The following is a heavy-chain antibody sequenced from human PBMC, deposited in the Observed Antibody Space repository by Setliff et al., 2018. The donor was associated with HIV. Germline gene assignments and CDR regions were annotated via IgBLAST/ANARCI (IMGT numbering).Heavy chain of an antibody. Sequence: GESLKISCKASGYSFSDYWIGWVRQMPGKGLEWMGVTYPGDSTTRYSPSLEGQVTISADRSINTAFLQWSSLEASDTAMYYCIRRRRAPGAADLESYWGQGTMVTVSS. D-gene: IGHD7-27*01. J-gene: IGHJ3*01. CDR2: TYPGDSTT. CDR1: GYSFSDYW. CDR3: IRRRRAPGAADLESY. V-gene: IGHV5-51*01.